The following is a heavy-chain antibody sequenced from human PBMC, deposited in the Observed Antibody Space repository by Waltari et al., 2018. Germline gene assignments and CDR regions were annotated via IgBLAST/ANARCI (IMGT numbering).Heavy chain of an antibody. Sequence: QVNLVESGGGVVPPGGPPRTSCATLGFPCSNFGMHWVRQAPGKVLEWVALIWFDGSDKFYADSVRGRFTISRDNSARTLYLDMDSLRLDDTAMYYCAKDAFGNTYLDFWGQGTLVTVSS. CDR1: GFPCSNFG. CDR2: IWFDGSDK. CDR3: AKDAFGNTYLDF. D-gene: IGHD2-2*02. V-gene: IGHV3-30*02. J-gene: IGHJ4*02.